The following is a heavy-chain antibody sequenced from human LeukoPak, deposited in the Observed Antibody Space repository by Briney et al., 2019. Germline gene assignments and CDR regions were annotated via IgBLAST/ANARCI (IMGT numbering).Heavy chain of an antibody. CDR2: INHSGST. CDR1: GGSFSGYY. V-gene: IGHV4-34*01. D-gene: IGHD3-22*01. Sequence: SETLSLTCAVYGGSFSGYYWTWIRQPPGKGLEWIGEINHSGSTSYNPSLKSRVTISVDTSKNQFSLKLSSVTAADTAVYYCARFKYYYDSSDAFDIWGQGTMVTVSS. J-gene: IGHJ3*02. CDR3: ARFKYYYDSSDAFDI.